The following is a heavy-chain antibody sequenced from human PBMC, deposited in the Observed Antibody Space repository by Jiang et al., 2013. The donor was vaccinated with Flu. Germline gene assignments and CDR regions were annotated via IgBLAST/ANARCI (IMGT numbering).Heavy chain of an antibody. D-gene: IGHD6-19*01. CDR2: FDPEDGET. J-gene: IGHJ1*01. Sequence: CKVSGYTLTELSMHWVRQAPGKGLEWMGGFDPEDGETIYAQKFQGRVTMTEDTSTDTAYMELSSLRSEDTAVYYCATATYSVAVAGTGYFQHWGQGTLVTVSS. CDR3: ATATYSVAVAGTGYFQH. V-gene: IGHV1-24*01. CDR1: GYTLTELS.